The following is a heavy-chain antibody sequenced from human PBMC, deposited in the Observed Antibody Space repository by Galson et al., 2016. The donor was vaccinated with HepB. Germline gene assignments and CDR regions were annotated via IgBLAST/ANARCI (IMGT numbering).Heavy chain of an antibody. J-gene: IGHJ4*02. CDR3: ARALSGNYFDQD. V-gene: IGHV1-8*02. CDR2: MNPKSGNT. CDR1: GYTFISYG. D-gene: IGHD3-9*01. Sequence: SVKVSCKASGYTFISYGIIWVRQAPGQGLEWMGWMNPKSGNTGYAQKFQGRVSVSRNTSISTAYMELSSLRSDDKAVYYCARALSGNYFDQDWGQGTLVAVSS.